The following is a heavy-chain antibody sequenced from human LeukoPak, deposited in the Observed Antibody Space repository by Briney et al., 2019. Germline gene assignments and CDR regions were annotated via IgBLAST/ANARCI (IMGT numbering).Heavy chain of an antibody. CDR2: ISSISSYI. D-gene: IGHD3-22*01. J-gene: IGHJ4*02. CDR1: GFTFSSYS. V-gene: IGHV3-21*01. Sequence: GGSLRLSCAASGFTFSSYSMNCVRQAPGKGLEWVSSISSISSYIYYADSVKGRFTISRDNAKNSVYLQLNSLRAEDTAVYYCARERDLGYYYDSSWGQGTLVTVSS. CDR3: ARERDLGYYYDSS.